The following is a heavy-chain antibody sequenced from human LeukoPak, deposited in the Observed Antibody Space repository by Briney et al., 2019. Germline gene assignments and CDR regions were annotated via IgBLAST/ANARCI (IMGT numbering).Heavy chain of an antibody. Sequence: GGSLRLSCAASGFTFSSYSMNWVRQAPGKGLEWVSSISSSSSYIYYADSVKGRFTISRDNAKNSLYLQMNSLRAEDTAVYYCASSDYGDYVTYFDYWGQGTLVTVSS. CDR2: ISSSSSYI. D-gene: IGHD4-17*01. CDR1: GFTFSSYS. CDR3: ASSDYGDYVTYFDY. V-gene: IGHV3-21*01. J-gene: IGHJ4*02.